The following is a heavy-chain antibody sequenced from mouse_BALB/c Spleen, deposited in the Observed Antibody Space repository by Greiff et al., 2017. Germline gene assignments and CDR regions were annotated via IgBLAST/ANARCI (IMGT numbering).Heavy chain of an antibody. Sequence: EVKLVESGGDLVKPGGSLKLSCAASGFTFSSYGMSWVRQTPDKRLEWVATISSGGSYTYYPDSVKGRFTISRDNAKNTLYLQMSSLKSEDTAMYYCARGITTAVYAMDYWGQGTSVTVSS. CDR1: GFTFSSYG. V-gene: IGHV5-6*01. CDR2: ISSGGSYT. CDR3: ARGITTAVYAMDY. J-gene: IGHJ4*01. D-gene: IGHD1-2*01.